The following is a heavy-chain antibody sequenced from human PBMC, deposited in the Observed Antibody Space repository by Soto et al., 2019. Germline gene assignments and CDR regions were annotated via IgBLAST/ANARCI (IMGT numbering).Heavy chain of an antibody. Sequence: GSLRLSCAASVFTFSYYPLRWVRGAPGKGLEWVSSISGVRDYIRYADSVKGRFAISRDNAKTSLYLQMNSLTAEDTAVYYCAREGVHNYTEYYFDYWGQGTLVTVSS. CDR2: ISGVRDYI. V-gene: IGHV3-21*06. CDR1: VFTFSYYP. CDR3: AREGVHNYTEYYFDY. J-gene: IGHJ4*02. D-gene: IGHD3-10*01.